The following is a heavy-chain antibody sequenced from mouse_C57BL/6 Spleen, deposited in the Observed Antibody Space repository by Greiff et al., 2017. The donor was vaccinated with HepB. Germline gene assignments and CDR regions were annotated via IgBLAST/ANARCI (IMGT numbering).Heavy chain of an antibody. J-gene: IGHJ2*01. CDR2: ISSGSSTI. V-gene: IGHV5-17*01. Sequence: EVKLVESGGGLVKPGGSLKLSCAASGFTFSDYGMHWVRQAPEKGLEWVAYISSGSSTIYYADTVKGRFTISRDNAKNTLLLQMTSLRSEDTAMYYCARSTTVVASDYFDYWGQGTTLTVSS. D-gene: IGHD1-1*01. CDR1: GFTFSDYG. CDR3: ARSTTVVASDYFDY.